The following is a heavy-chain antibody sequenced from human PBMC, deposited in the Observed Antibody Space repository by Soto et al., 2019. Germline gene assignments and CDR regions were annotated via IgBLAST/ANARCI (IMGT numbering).Heavy chain of an antibody. CDR3: ARESEDLTSNFDY. J-gene: IGHJ4*02. Sequence: VQLVESGGGVVQPGMSLRLSCAASGFSISSYGMHWVRQAPGKGLEWVSSISSTTNYIYYGDSMKGRFTISRDNAKNSLYLEMNSLRAEDTAVYYCARESEDLTSNFDYWGQGTLVTVSS. CDR1: GFSISSYG. CDR2: ISSTTNYI. V-gene: IGHV3-21*06.